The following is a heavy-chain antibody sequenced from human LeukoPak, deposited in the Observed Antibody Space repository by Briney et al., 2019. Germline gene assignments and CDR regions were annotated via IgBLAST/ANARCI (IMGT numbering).Heavy chain of an antibody. CDR3: AAAPTIFGVVNNWFDP. CDR2: ITASGTAM. D-gene: IGHD3-3*01. V-gene: IGHV3-48*02. J-gene: IGHJ5*02. CDR1: GFTFSSYS. Sequence: PGGSLRLSCAASGFTFSSYSMNWVRQAPGKGLEWVSHITASGTAMFYADSVKGRFTISRDNAKNSLYLQMNSLRDEDTAVYYCAAAPTIFGVVNNWFDPWGQGTLVTVSS.